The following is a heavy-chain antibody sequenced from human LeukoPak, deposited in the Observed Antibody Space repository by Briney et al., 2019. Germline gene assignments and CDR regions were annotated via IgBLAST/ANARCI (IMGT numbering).Heavy chain of an antibody. J-gene: IGHJ4*02. Sequence: GGSLRLSCAASGFTFSSYAMHWVRQAPGKGLEWVAVISYDGSNKYYADSVKGRFTISRDNSKNTLYLQMNSLRAEDTAVYYCARDTCDGGSCYVYYFGYWGQGTLVTVSS. CDR3: ARDTCDGGSCYVYYFGY. V-gene: IGHV3-30*04. CDR2: ISYDGSNK. D-gene: IGHD2-15*01. CDR1: GFTFSSYA.